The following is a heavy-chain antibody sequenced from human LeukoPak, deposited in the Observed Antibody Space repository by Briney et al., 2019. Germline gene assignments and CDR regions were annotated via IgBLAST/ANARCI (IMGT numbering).Heavy chain of an antibody. Sequence: GGSLGLSCAAPGFTFSSDAMSWVRQAPGKGLEWVSAISGSGGSTYYADSVKGRFTISRDNSKNTLYLQMNSLRAEDTAVYYCAKERGSSSWYNWFDPWGQGTLVTVSS. CDR1: GFTFSSDA. D-gene: IGHD6-13*01. CDR2: ISGSGGST. V-gene: IGHV3-23*01. CDR3: AKERGSSSWYNWFDP. J-gene: IGHJ5*02.